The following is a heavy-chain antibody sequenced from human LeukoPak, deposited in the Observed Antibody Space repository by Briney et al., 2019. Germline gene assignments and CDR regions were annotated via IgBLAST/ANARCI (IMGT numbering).Heavy chain of an antibody. CDR2: INGDGSSA. CDR3: ARDGGGLAY. CDR1: GFTFSSYA. V-gene: IGHV3-74*01. Sequence: GGSLRLSCAASGFTFSSYAMSWVRQAPGKGLVWASRINGDGSSATYADSVKGRFTISRDNAKNTLYLQMNSLRPEDTAVYYCARDGGGLAYWGQGTLVTVSS. J-gene: IGHJ4*02. D-gene: IGHD2-21*01.